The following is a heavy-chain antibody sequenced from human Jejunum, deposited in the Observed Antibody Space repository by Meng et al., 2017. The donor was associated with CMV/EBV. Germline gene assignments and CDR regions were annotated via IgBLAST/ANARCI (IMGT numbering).Heavy chain of an antibody. D-gene: IGHD1-26*01. V-gene: IGHV4-4*07. CDR1: GVSFNNYY. CDR2: FYSSGTY. CDR3: SRGQGASTREGFDY. J-gene: IGHJ4*02. Sequence: QVQLEEPGPGQVKPSETLSLSCTVSGVSFNNYYWGWIRQAPGKGLEWIGRFYSSGTYNYHPSLDSRVTMSLDTSKNQFSLKLRYVTAADTATYYCSRGQGASTREGFDYWGLGTLVTVSS.